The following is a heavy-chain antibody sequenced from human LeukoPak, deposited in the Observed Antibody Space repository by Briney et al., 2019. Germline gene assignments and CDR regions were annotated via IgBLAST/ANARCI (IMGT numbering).Heavy chain of an antibody. V-gene: IGHV1-8*01. CDR3: ARGRAVRGVILLYYYYGMDV. CDR2: MNPNSGNK. CDR1: GYTFTSYD. D-gene: IGHD3-10*01. Sequence: ASVKVSCKASGYTFTSYDINWVRQATGQGLEWMGWMNPNSGNKGYAQKFQGRVTMTRNTSISTAYMELSSLRSEDTAVYYCARGRAVRGVILLYYYYGMDVWGQGTTVTVSS. J-gene: IGHJ6*02.